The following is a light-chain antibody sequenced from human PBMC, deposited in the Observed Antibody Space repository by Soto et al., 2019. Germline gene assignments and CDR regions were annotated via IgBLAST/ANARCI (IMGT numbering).Light chain of an antibody. V-gene: IGKV3-11*01. Sequence: DIEMTHSPPSLSASVVDRFTITCLASQDVSNDLGWYQQKPGQAPRRLIYGASSRATGIPDRFSGSGSGTDFTLTISRLEPEDFAVYYCQQRSDWPLTFGGGTKVDIK. CDR3: QQRSDWPLT. J-gene: IGKJ4*01. CDR2: GAS. CDR1: QDVSND.